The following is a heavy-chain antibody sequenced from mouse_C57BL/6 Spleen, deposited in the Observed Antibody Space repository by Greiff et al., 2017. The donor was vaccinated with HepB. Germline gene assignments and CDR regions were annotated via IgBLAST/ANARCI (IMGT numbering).Heavy chain of an antibody. CDR2: INPSNGGT. CDR1: GYTFTSYW. CDR3: ARCYAPRRDYFDY. D-gene: IGHD6-5*01. Sequence: QVHVKQPGTELVKPGASVKLSCKASGYTFTSYWMHWVKQRPGQGLEWIGNINPSNGGTNYNEKFKSKATLTVDKSSSTAYMQLSSLTSEDSAVYYCARCYAPRRDYFDYWGQGTTLTVSS. V-gene: IGHV1-53*01. J-gene: IGHJ2*01.